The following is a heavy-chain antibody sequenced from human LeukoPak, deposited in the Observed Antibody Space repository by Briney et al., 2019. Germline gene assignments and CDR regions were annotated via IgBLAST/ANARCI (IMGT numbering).Heavy chain of an antibody. V-gene: IGHV3-30*18. CDR2: ISYDGSNK. Sequence: TGGSLSLSCAASGFTFSSYGMHWVRQAPGKGLEWVAVISYDGSNKYYADSVKGRFTISRDNSKNTLYLQMNSLRADDTAVYYCAKDRQFSGGRSFIPDAFDIWGQREMCSVSS. D-gene: IGHD3-10*01. J-gene: IGHJ3*02. CDR1: GFTFSSYG. CDR3: AKDRQFSGGRSFIPDAFDI.